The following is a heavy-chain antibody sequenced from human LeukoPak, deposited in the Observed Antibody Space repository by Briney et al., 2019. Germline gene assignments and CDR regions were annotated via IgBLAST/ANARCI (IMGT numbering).Heavy chain of an antibody. D-gene: IGHD2-21*01. J-gene: IGHJ4*02. CDR1: GFSFTDYP. CDR3: ARLPRTNSLCW. V-gene: IGHV3-48*02. CDR2: IRTTAEGAKYA. Sequence: PGGSLRLSCATSGFSFTDYPMNWVRQAPGKGLEWISNIRTTAEGAKYAYYADSVKGRFTISRDNAKNSLYLQMNSLRDEDTAVYYCARLPRTNSLCWWGQGTLVTVSS.